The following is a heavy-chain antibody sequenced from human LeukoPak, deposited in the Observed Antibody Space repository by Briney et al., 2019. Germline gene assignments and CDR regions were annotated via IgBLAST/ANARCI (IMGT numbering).Heavy chain of an antibody. CDR1: GFTFSDYY. D-gene: IGHD6-13*01. J-gene: IGHJ4*02. CDR2: ISSSGSTI. Sequence: GSLRLSCAASGFTFSDYYMSWIRQAPGKGLEWVSYISSSGSTIYYADSVKGRFTISRDNAKNSLYLQMNSLRAEDTAVYYCARPNVYSSSWYYFDYWGQGTLVTVSS. CDR3: ARPNVYSSSWYYFDY. V-gene: IGHV3-11*01.